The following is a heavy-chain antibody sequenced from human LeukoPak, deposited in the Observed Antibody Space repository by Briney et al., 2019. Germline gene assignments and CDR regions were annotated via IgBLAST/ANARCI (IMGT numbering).Heavy chain of an antibody. V-gene: IGHV3-23*01. CDR3: AKVVRYAYFDY. Sequence: GGSLRLSCAASGFTFSSYAMSWVRQAPGKGLEWVSTISGSGGSAYFADSVKGRFTISRDDSKNTLYLHMNSLRAEDTAVYYCAKVVRYAYFDYWGQGTLVTVSS. J-gene: IGHJ4*02. D-gene: IGHD5-18*01. CDR2: ISGSGGSA. CDR1: GFTFSSYA.